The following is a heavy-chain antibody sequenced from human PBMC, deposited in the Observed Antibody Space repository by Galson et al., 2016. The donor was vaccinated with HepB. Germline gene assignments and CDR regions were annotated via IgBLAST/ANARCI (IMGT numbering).Heavy chain of an antibody. V-gene: IGHV3-74*01. J-gene: IGHJ3*01. CDR2: INSDGSST. CDR1: GFTFSSYW. Sequence: SLRLSCAASGFTFSSYWMHWVRQAPGKGLVWVSRINSDGSSTRCADSVKGRFTISRDNAKNTLYLQMNSLRAEDTAVYFCARGSLSFTLNDAFDFWGQGTMVSVSS. D-gene: IGHD2/OR15-2a*01. CDR3: ARGSLSFTLNDAFDF.